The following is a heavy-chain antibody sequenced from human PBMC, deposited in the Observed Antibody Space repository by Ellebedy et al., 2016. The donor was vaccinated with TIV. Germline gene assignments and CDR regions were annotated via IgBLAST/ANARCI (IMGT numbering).Heavy chain of an antibody. D-gene: IGHD4-23*01. CDR3: ATGGGDNWFES. V-gene: IGHV1-69*13. Sequence: AASVKVSCKASGYTFTNYYMNWARQAPGQGLEWMGGIIPIFGSANYAQKFQGRVTITADESTNTAYMELSSLRLEDTAIYYCATGGGDNWFESWGQGTLVTVSS. CDR2: IIPIFGSA. CDR1: GYTFTNYY. J-gene: IGHJ5*01.